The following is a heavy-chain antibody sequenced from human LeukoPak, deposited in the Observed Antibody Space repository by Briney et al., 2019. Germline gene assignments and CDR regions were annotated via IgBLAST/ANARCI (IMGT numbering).Heavy chain of an antibody. CDR1: GFTFSSYW. Sequence: PGGSLRLSCAASGFTFSSYWMSWVRQAPGKGLEWVANIKQDGSEKYYVDSVKGRFTISRDNAKNSLYLQMNSLRAEDTAVYYCARDEYSGSYNWFDPWGQGTLVTVSS. CDR2: IKQDGSEK. CDR3: ARDEYSGSYNWFDP. V-gene: IGHV3-7*01. J-gene: IGHJ5*02. D-gene: IGHD1-26*01.